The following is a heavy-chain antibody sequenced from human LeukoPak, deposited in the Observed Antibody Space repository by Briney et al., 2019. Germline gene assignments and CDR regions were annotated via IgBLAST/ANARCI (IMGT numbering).Heavy chain of an antibody. D-gene: IGHD3-10*01. Sequence: SQTLSLTCTVSGGSISSGGYYWSWIRQHPGKGLEWIGYIYYSGSTYYNPSLKSQVTISVDTSKNQFSLKLSSVTAADTAVYYCARELPGNNWFDPWGQGTLVTVSS. J-gene: IGHJ5*02. CDR3: ARELPGNNWFDP. CDR1: GGSISSGGYY. CDR2: IYYSGST. V-gene: IGHV4-31*01.